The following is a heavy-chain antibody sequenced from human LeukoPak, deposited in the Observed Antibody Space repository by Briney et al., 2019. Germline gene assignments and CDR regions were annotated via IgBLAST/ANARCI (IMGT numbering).Heavy chain of an antibody. CDR2: INVGGATA. CDR1: GFTFSDYA. J-gene: IGHJ4*02. CDR3: CFGVLSSVFFDY. D-gene: IGHD3-3*01. Sequence: PGGSLRLSCSASGFTFSDYALNWVRQAPGKGLVWVSTINVGGATAYYADSVKGRFTTSRDNSKNTLYLYMDSLRAEDTALYYCCFGVLSSVFFDYWGQGTPVTVSS. V-gene: IGHV3-23*01.